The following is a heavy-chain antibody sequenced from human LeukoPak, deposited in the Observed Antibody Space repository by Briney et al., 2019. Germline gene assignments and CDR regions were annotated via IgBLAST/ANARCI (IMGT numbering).Heavy chain of an antibody. CDR1: GYTFNRYA. Sequence: GASVKVSCKASGYTFNRYAMNWVRQAPGQGLEWMGWINPKTGNPTYAQGFTGRFVFSLDTSVTTAYLQISSLKDDDTAVYYCARSSFWTDHPAFDVWGQGTILTVSS. D-gene: IGHD3/OR15-3a*01. J-gene: IGHJ3*01. V-gene: IGHV7-4-1*02. CDR3: ARSSFWTDHPAFDV. CDR2: INPKTGNP.